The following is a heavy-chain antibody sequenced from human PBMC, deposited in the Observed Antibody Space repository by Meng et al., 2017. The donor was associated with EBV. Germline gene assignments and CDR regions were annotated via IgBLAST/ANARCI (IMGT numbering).Heavy chain of an antibody. CDR3: ARVGIAVAGTGDY. V-gene: IGHV1-2*06. CDR2: INPNSGGT. D-gene: IGHD6-19*01. Sequence: QGQLVPSGAEVKKPGAPGKVSCKASGYTFTGYYMHWVRQAPGQGLEWMGRINPNSGGTNYAQKFQGRVTMTRDTSISTAYMELSRLRSDDTAVYYCARVGIAVAGTGDYWGQGTLVTVSS. J-gene: IGHJ4*02. CDR1: GYTFTGYY.